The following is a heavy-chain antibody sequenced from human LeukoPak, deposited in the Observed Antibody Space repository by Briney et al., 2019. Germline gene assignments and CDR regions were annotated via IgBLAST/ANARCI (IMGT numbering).Heavy chain of an antibody. D-gene: IGHD3-16*01. CDR2: ISGGGGST. J-gene: IGHJ4*02. CDR3: ATTRGPNTFGGVHDY. CDR1: GLTFNNYA. Sequence: PGGSLRLSCAVSGLTFNNYAMSWVRLAPGKGLEWVSVISGGGGSTNYADSVKGRFTMSRDNSKNTLYLQINSLRAEDTAVYYCATTRGPNTFGGVHDYWGQGTLVTVSS. V-gene: IGHV3-23*01.